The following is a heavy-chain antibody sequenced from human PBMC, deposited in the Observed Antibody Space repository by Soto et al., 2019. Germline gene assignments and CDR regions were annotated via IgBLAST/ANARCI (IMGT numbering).Heavy chain of an antibody. J-gene: IGHJ6*03. CDR3: ARVVPAAISPYYYYMDV. CDR1: GFTFSSYA. CDR2: ISSNGGST. D-gene: IGHD2-2*01. V-gene: IGHV3-64*01. Sequence: GGSLRLSCXASGFTFSSYAMSWVRQAPGKGLEWVSAISSNGGSTYYANSVKGRFTISRDNSKNTLYLQMGSLRAEDMAVYYCARVVPAAISPYYYYMDVWGKGTTVTVSS.